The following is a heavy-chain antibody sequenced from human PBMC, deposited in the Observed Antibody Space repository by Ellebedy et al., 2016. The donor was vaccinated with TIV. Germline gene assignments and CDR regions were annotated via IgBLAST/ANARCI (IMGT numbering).Heavy chain of an antibody. D-gene: IGHD3/OR15-3a*01. V-gene: IGHV4-4*07. CDR1: GGSFSSYY. Sequence: SETLSLXXTVSGGSFSSYYWSWIRQSAGKGLEWIGRIFMSGSTTYNPSLKSRVTISVDTSKNQFSLKLSSVTAADTAVYYCARGRDLSLDAWGQGTLVTVSS. CDR2: IFMSGST. J-gene: IGHJ1*01. CDR3: ARGRDLSLDA.